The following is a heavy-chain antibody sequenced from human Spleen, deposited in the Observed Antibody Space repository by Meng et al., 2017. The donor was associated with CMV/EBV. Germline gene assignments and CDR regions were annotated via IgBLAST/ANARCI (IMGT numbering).Heavy chain of an antibody. CDR3: AREIVTYGMDV. Sequence: SLTCAVYGGSFSGYYWSWIRQPPGKGLEWIGEINHSGSTNYNPSLKSRVTISVDTSKNQFSLKLSSVTAADTAVYYCAREIVTYGMDVWGQGTTVTVSS. J-gene: IGHJ6*02. V-gene: IGHV4-34*01. D-gene: IGHD2-15*01. CDR1: GGSFSGYY. CDR2: INHSGST.